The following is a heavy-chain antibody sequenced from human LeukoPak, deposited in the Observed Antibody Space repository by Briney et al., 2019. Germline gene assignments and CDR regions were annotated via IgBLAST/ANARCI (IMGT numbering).Heavy chain of an antibody. CDR1: GFTFSSYA. V-gene: IGHV3-30*04. J-gene: IGHJ4*02. Sequence: GGSLRLSCAASGFTFSSYAMNWVRQAPGKGREWGAVISYDGSNKYYADSVKGRFTISRDNSKNTLYLQMNSLRAEDTAVYYCARERYYGSGSYCLDYGGQGTLVTVSA. CDR3: ARERYYGSGSYCLDY. D-gene: IGHD3-10*01. CDR2: ISYDGSNK.